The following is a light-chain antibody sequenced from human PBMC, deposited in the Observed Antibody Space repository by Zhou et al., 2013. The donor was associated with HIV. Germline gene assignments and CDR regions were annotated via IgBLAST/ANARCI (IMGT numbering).Light chain of an antibody. CDR3: QQYDNLPLT. CDR1: QDISSS. CDR2: DAS. J-gene: IGKJ4*01. V-gene: IGKV1D-13*01. Sequence: AIQLTQSPSSLSASVGDSVTITCRASQDISSSLAWYQQKPGKAPKLLIYDASSLESGVPSRFSGSGSGTDFTLTISSLQPEDVATYYCQQYDNLPLTFGGGTKVEIK.